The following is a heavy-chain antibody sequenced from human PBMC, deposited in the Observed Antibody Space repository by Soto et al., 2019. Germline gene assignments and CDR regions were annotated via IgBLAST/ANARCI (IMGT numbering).Heavy chain of an antibody. CDR2: ISYDGSTT. J-gene: IGHJ6*02. CDR1: GFTFSSYG. V-gene: IGHV3-30*18. Sequence: PGGSLRLSCAASGFTFSSYGMHWVRQAPGKGLEWVAVISYDGSTTYYADSVKGRFTISRDNSKNTLYLQMNSLRAEDTAVYYCAKNAGQYGSGGSWYVTGMDVWGQGTTVTVSS. D-gene: IGHD2-15*01. CDR3: AKNAGQYGSGGSWYVTGMDV.